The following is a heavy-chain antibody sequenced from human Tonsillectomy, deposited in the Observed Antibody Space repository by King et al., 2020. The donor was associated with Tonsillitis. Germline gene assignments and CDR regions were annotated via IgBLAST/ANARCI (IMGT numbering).Heavy chain of an antibody. V-gene: IGHV3-15*01. CDR1: GLTFSNAW. CDR2: IKSKTDGGTT. J-gene: IGHJ4*02. Sequence: VQLVESGGGLVKPGGSLRLSCAVSGLTFSNAWMSWVRQAPGKGLEWVGRIKSKTDGGTTDYAAPVKGRFTISRDDSKNTLYLQMNSLKTEDTSVYYCTTGVRQCSCYDLWRAARDYWGQGTLVTVSS. D-gene: IGHD3/OR15-3a*01. CDR3: TTGVRQCSCYDLWRAARDY.